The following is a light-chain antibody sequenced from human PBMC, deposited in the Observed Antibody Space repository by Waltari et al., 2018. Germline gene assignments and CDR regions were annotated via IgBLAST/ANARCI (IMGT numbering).Light chain of an antibody. V-gene: IGLV2-14*01. J-gene: IGLJ2*01. Sequence: QSALTQPASGSGSPGQSITISCTGTSSDAGGHNYVSWYQQHPGKAPKLMIYEVSNRPSGVSNRFSGSKSGNTASLTISGLQAEDEADYYCSSYTSSSTLQFGGGTKLTVL. CDR1: SSDAGGHNY. CDR3: SSYTSSSTLQ. CDR2: EVS.